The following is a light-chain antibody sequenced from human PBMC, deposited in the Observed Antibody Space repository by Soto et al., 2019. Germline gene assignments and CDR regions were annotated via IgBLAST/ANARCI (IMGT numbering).Light chain of an antibody. Sequence: EIVMTQSPATLSVSPGERATLSCRASQSVSSRLAWYQQKPGQAPRLLIYGASTRATGIPARFSGSGSGTESTLTITSLQSEDFVVYYCQQYKNWPPEYTFGQGTKLEI. CDR3: QQYKNWPPEYT. J-gene: IGKJ2*01. CDR2: GAS. V-gene: IGKV3-15*01. CDR1: QSVSSR.